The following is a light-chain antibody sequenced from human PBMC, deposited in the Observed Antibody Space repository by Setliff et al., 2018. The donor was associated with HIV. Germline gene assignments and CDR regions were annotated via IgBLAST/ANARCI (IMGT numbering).Light chain of an antibody. J-gene: IGLJ1*01. CDR1: SSDIGAYNY. Sequence: QSVLTQPASVSGSPGQSITISCTGTSSDIGAYNYVSWYQQHPGKAPKLMIYDVSSRPSGVSNRFSGSRSVNTASLTISGLQAEDEADYYCILYTCSGTLVFGTGTKVTVL. CDR3: ILYTCSGTLV. V-gene: IGLV2-14*01. CDR2: DVS.